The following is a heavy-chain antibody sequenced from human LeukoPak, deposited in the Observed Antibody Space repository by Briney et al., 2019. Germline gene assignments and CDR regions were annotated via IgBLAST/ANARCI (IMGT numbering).Heavy chain of an antibody. V-gene: IGHV4-38-2*02. Sequence: SSETLSLTCTVSGYSISSGYYWGWIRQPPGKGLEWIGSMHHSGSTYYNPSLKCRVTISVDTSKNQFSLKLSSVTAADTAVYYCARAVPAAAAGTAWFDPWGQGTLVIVSS. CDR1: GYSISSGYY. D-gene: IGHD6-13*01. CDR3: ARAVPAAAAGTAWFDP. CDR2: MHHSGST. J-gene: IGHJ5*02.